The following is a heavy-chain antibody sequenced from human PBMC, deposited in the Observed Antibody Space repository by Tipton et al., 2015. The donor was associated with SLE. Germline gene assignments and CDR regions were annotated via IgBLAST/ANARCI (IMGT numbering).Heavy chain of an antibody. CDR2: IYYSGST. Sequence: LRLSCTVSGGSISSYYWSWIRQPPGKGLEWIGYIYYSGSTNYNPSLKSRVTISVATSKNQFSLKLSSVTAADTAVYYCARLQWLVLNWYFDLWGRGTLVTVSS. CDR3: ARLQWLVLNWYFDL. V-gene: IGHV4-59*01. J-gene: IGHJ2*01. CDR1: GGSISSYY. D-gene: IGHD6-19*01.